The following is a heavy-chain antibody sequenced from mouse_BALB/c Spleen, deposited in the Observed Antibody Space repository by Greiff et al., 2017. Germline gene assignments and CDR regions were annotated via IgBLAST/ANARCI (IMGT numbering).Heavy chain of an antibody. V-gene: IGHV1S81*02. CDR2: INPSNGGT. Sequence: VQLQQSGAELVKPGASVKLSCKASGYTFTSYYMYWVKQRPGQGLEWIGEINPSNGGTNFNEKFKSKATLTVDKSSSTAYMQLSSLTSEDSAVYYCTRRYYGSSYAMDYWGQGTSVTVSS. D-gene: IGHD1-1*01. J-gene: IGHJ4*01. CDR1: GYTFTSYY. CDR3: TRRYYGSSYAMDY.